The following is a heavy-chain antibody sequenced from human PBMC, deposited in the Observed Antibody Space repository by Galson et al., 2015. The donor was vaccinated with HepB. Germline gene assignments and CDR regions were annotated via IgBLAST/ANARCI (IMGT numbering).Heavy chain of an antibody. CDR1: GFSLSNARMG. Sequence: PALVKPTQTLTLTCTVSGFSLSNARMGVSWIRQPQGKALEWLAHIFSNDEKSYSTSLKSRLTISKDTSKSQVVLTMTNMDPVDTATYYCARIHTLYCSSTSCRVLRAFDIWGQGTMVTVSS. CDR2: IFSNDEK. V-gene: IGHV2-26*01. CDR3: ARIHTLYCSSTSCRVLRAFDI. J-gene: IGHJ3*02. D-gene: IGHD2-2*01.